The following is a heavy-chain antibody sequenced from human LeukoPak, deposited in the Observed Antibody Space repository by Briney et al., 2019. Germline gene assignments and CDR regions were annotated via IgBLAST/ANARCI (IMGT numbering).Heavy chain of an antibody. CDR2: MYHSGST. D-gene: IGHD3-3*01. Sequence: PSETLSLTCTVSGGSISSSSYYWGWIRQPPGKGLEWIGSMYHSGSTYYNLSLKSRVTISVDTSKNQFSLKLSSVTATDTAVYYCARDRPDWATIFGVVDVGRELGYYFDYWGQGTLVTVSS. CDR3: ARDRPDWATIFGVVDVGRELGYYFDY. J-gene: IGHJ4*02. CDR1: GGSISSSSYY. V-gene: IGHV4-39*07.